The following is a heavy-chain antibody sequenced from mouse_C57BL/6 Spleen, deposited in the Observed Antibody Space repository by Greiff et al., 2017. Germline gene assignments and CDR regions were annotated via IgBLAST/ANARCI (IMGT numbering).Heavy chain of an antibody. CDR3: ARGGSYGSSYYYYAMDY. J-gene: IGHJ4*01. CDR2: IDPSDSYT. D-gene: IGHD1-1*01. Sequence: VQLQQPGAELVRPGTSVKLSCKASGYTFTSYWMHWVKQRPGQGLEWIGVIDPSDSYTNYNQKFKGKATLTVDTSSSTAYMQLSSLTSEDSAVYYCARGGSYGSSYYYYAMDYWGQGTSVTVSS. CDR1: GYTFTSYW. V-gene: IGHV1-59*01.